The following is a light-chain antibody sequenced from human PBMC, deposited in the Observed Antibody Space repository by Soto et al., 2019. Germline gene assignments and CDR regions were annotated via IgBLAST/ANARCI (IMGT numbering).Light chain of an antibody. Sequence: DIQMTQSPSTLSGSVGDRVTITCRASQTISIWLAWYQQKPGRARKLLIYKASTLESVVPSRFSGSGSGTEFTLTISSLQPDDFATYYCQHYNSYSEAFGQATKVDIK. CDR1: QTISIW. CDR2: KAS. V-gene: IGKV1-5*03. J-gene: IGKJ1*01. CDR3: QHYNSYSEA.